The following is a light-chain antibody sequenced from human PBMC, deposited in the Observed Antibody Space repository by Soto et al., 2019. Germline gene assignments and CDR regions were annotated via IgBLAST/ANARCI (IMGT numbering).Light chain of an antibody. J-gene: IGLJ2*01. V-gene: IGLV4-69*01. CDR3: QTWGTDIVV. CDR2: LNSDGSH. Sequence: QLVLTQSPSASASLGASVKLTCTLSSGHSSYAIAWHQQQPEKGPRYLMKLNSDGSHSKGDGIPDRFSGSSSGAERYLTIPRLQAEEEADYYCQTWGTDIVVFGGGTKLTVL. CDR1: SGHSSYA.